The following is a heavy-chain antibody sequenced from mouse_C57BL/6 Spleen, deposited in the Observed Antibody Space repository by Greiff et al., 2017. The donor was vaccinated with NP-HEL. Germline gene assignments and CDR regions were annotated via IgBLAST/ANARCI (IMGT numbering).Heavy chain of an antibody. CDR3: TTPDYYGSSSAWFAY. CDR1: GFNIKDDY. Sequence: VQLQQSGAELVRPGASVKLSCTASGFNIKDDYMHWVKQRPEQGLEWIGWIDPENGDTEYASKFQGKATITADTSSNTAYLQLSSLTSEDTAVYSCTTPDYYGSSSAWFAYWGQGTLVTVSA. CDR2: IDPENGDT. J-gene: IGHJ3*01. V-gene: IGHV14-4*01. D-gene: IGHD1-1*01.